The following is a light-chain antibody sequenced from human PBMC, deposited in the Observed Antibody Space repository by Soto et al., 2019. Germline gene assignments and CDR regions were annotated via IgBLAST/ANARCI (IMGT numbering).Light chain of an antibody. CDR3: QQYNGYSQT. V-gene: IGKV1-5*01. CDR1: QSIGDS. CDR2: DVS. J-gene: IGKJ1*01. Sequence: DIQMTQPHYPLSASVGDRVTITCRASQSIGDSLAWYQQKPGKAPYLLISDVSSLERGVPSRFSGSGSGTEFTLTISSMQPDDFATFYCQQYNGYSQTLGQGSKVDI.